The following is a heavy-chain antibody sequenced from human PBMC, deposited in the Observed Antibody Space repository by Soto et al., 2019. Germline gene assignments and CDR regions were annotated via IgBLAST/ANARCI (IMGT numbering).Heavy chain of an antibody. V-gene: IGHV4-59*01. CDR2: IYYSGST. CDR1: GGSISSYY. D-gene: IGHD3-22*01. CDR3: ARGTRRYYDSSGYLDY. Sequence: PSETLSLTCTVSGGSISSYYWSWIRQPPWKGLEWIGYIYYSGSTNYSPSLKSRVTISVDTSKNQFSLKLSSVTAADTAVYYCARGTRRYYDSSGYLDYWGQGTLVT. J-gene: IGHJ4*02.